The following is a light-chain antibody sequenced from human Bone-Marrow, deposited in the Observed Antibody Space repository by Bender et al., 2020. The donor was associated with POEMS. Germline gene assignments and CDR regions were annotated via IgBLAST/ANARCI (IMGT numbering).Light chain of an antibody. CDR1: GSNIGGYP. J-gene: IGLJ1*01. Sequence: QSVLTQPPSVSGTPGQRVTISCSGSGSNIGGYPVNWYQQLPGTAPRLLIYTNNERPSGVPERFSGSNSGSTATLTISRVEAGDEADYYCQVWDSSSDHHVFGTGTKVTVL. CDR3: QVWDSSSDHHV. CDR2: TNN. V-gene: IGLV1-44*01.